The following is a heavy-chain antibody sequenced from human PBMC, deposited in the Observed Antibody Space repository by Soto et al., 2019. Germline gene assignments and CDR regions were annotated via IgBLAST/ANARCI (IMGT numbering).Heavy chain of an antibody. J-gene: IGHJ4*02. CDR1: GFTVSSNY. CDR2: IYSGGST. V-gene: IGHV3-53*01. D-gene: IGHD1-26*01. CDR3: VTLALGKFDY. Sequence: PGGSLRLSCAASGFTVSSNYMSWVRQAPGKGLEWVSVIYSGGSTYYADSVKGRFTISRDNSKNKLYLQMDSLRAEDTTVYYCVTLALGKFDYWGQGNLVTVSS.